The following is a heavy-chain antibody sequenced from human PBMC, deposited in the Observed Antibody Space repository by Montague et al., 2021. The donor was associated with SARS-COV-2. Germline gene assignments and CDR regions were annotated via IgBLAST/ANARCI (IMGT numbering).Heavy chain of an antibody. CDR3: AGNMYFYDSRGYQNIDY. CDR2: IYTGGSRT. D-gene: IGHD3-22*01. V-gene: IGHV3-23*03. CDR1: GFTFSSFA. J-gene: IGHJ4*02. Sequence: SLRLSCAASGFTFSSFAMTWVRQAPGKGLEWVSIIYTGGSRTHYADSVKGRFIISRDDSKNTLYLQMNGLRVEDTAIYYCAGNMYFYDSRGYQNIDYWGQGILVAGSS.